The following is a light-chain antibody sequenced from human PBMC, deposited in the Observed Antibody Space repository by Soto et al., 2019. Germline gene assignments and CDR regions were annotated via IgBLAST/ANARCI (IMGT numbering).Light chain of an antibody. V-gene: IGKV3-11*01. CDR3: QQRGKWPST. J-gene: IGKJ2*02. Sequence: EVVMTQSPATLSVSPGEGATLSCRASQGIGDTLAWYQHKAGQTPRLLIYDAYTRATGVGARFTGSGSATDFSLTITSLEPEDFAVYYCQQRGKWPSTFGPGTKVE. CDR2: DAY. CDR1: QGIGDT.